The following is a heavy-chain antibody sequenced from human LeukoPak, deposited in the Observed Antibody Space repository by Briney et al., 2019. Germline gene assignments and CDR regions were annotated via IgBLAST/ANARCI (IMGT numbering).Heavy chain of an antibody. J-gene: IGHJ4*02. CDR1: GFTVSSNH. V-gene: IGHV3-53*01. CDR2: IYSGGST. Sequence: PRGSLRLSCAASGFTVSSNHMTWVRQAPGKGLEWVSLIYSGGSTHYADSVKGRFTIPRDNSKNTLYLQMNSLRAEDTAVYYCARRTTMTAGAYWGQGTLVTVSS. CDR3: ARRTTMTAGAY. D-gene: IGHD4-17*01.